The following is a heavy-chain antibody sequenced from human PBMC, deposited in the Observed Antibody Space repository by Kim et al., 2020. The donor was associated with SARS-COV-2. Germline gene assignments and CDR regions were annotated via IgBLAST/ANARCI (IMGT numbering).Heavy chain of an antibody. Sequence: GGSLRLSCAVSEFNVGRNYMTWVRQAPGKGLESVSLIYSNGDRNYADSVRGRFTISSDSSTNTLFLQMNSLRAEDSAVYYCARENDRYGHGGFWGRGTLV. V-gene: IGHV3-53*01. CDR2: IYSNGDR. CDR3: ARENDRYGHGGF. CDR1: EFNVGRNY. J-gene: IGHJ4*02. D-gene: IGHD3-22*01.